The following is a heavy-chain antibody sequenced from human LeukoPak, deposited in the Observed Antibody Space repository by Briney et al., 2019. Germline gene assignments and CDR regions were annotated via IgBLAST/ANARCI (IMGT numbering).Heavy chain of an antibody. CDR2: INHSGST. D-gene: IGHD3-16*01. J-gene: IGHJ4*02. V-gene: IGHV4-34*01. Sequence: SETLSLTCAVYGGSFSGYYWSWIRQPPGKGLEWIGEINHSGSTNYNPSLKSRVTIPVDTSKNQFSLKLSSVTAADTAVYYCARDHRGIDYWGQGTLVTVSS. CDR3: ARDHRGIDY. CDR1: GGSFSGYY.